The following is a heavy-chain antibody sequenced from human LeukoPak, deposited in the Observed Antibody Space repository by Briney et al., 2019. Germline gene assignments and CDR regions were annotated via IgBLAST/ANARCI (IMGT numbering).Heavy chain of an antibody. CDR3: ARQDGSGIYYFDF. CDR2: IYPGDSDT. Sequence: GASLQISCKGSGCIFTNYWIAWVRRLPGKGLEWMGIIYPGDSDTRYSPSFEGQVTISVDTYISTAYLQWSSLKASDTAMYYCARQDGSGIYYFDFWGQGTLVTVSS. J-gene: IGHJ4*02. CDR1: GCIFTNYW. V-gene: IGHV5-51*01. D-gene: IGHD3-10*01.